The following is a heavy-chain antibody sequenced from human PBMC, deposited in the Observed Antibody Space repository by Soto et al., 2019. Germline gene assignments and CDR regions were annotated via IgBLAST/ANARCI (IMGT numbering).Heavy chain of an antibody. Sequence: ASVNVSCKVSGYTLTELSMHWVRQAPGKGLEGMGGFDPEDGETIYAQKFQGRVTMTEDTSTDTAYMELSSLRSEDTAVYYCATAGDCESGFDYWGQGTLVTVS. J-gene: IGHJ4*02. CDR1: GYTLTELS. V-gene: IGHV1-24*01. CDR3: ATAGDCESGFDY. CDR2: FDPEDGET. D-gene: IGHD2-21*02.